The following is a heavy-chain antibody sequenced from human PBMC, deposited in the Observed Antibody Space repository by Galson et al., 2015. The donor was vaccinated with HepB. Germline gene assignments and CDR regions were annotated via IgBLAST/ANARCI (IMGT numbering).Heavy chain of an antibody. J-gene: IGHJ4*02. CDR3: ARDLRELQLRWVDY. D-gene: IGHD1-7*01. Sequence: SLRLSCAASGFTFSSYGMHWVRQAPGKGPEWVSTISGSGGTTYYADSVKGRFTISRDNSKNTLYLQMTSLRAEDTAVYYCARDLRELQLRWVDYWGQGTLVTVSS. CDR2: ISGSGGTT. V-gene: IGHV3-23*01. CDR1: GFTFSSYG.